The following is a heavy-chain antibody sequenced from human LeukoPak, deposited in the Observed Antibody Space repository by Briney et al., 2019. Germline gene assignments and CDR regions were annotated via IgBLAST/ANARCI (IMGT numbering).Heavy chain of an antibody. D-gene: IGHD4-17*01. CDR1: GFTFSSYE. CDR2: ISSSGSTI. CDR3: ARDLYGDYTGAY. V-gene: IGHV3-48*03. J-gene: IGHJ4*02. Sequence: PGGSLRLSCAASGFTFSSYEMNWVRQAPGKGLEWVSYISSSGSTIYYADSVKGRFTISRDNAKNSLYLQMNSLRAEDTAVYYCARDLYGDYTGAYWGQGTLVTVSS.